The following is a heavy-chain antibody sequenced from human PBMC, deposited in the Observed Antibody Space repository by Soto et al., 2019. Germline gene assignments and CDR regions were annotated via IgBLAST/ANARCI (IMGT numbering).Heavy chain of an antibody. J-gene: IGHJ6*02. CDR3: ARVMSTTRYYYYGMDV. D-gene: IGHD2-2*01. V-gene: IGHV3-7*01. CDR1: GFTFSSYW. Sequence: PGGSLILSCAASGFTFSSYWMSWVRQAPGKGLEWVANIKQDGSEKYYVGSVKGRFTISRDNAKNSLYLQMNSLRAEDTAVYYCARVMSTTRYYYYGMDVWGQGTTVTVSS. CDR2: IKQDGSEK.